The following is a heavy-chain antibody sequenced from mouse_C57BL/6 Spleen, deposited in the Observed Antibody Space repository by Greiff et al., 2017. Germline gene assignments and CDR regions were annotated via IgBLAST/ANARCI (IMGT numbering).Heavy chain of an antibody. D-gene: IGHD4-1*02. CDR3: ANWDERAFDD. Sequence: VQLQQSGPELVKPGASVKMSCKASGYTFTDYNMHWVKQSHGKSLEWIGYINPNNGGTSYNQKFKGKATLTVNKSSSQAYMELRSLTSEDSAVYYCANWDERAFDDWGQGTTLTVSS. J-gene: IGHJ2*01. CDR2: INPNNGGT. CDR1: GYTFTDYN. V-gene: IGHV1-22*01.